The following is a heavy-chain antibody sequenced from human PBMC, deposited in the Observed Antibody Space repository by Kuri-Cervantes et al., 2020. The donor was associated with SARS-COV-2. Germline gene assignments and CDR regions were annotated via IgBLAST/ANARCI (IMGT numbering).Heavy chain of an antibody. CDR1: GGSISSSSYY. V-gene: IGHV4-39*02. D-gene: IGHD3-22*01. CDR3: ARDRFYYDSHWFDP. J-gene: IGHJ5*02. CDR2: IYYSGST. Sequence: SETLSLTCTVSGGSISSSSYYWGWIRQPPGKGLEWIGSIYYSGSTYYNPSLKSRVTISVDTSKSQFSLKLSSVTAADTAVYYCARDRFYYDSHWFDPWGQGTLVTVSS.